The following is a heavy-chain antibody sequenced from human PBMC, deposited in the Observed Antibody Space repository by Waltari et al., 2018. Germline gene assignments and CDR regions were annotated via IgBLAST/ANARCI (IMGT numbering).Heavy chain of an antibody. J-gene: IGHJ6*02. Sequence: EVQLLDSGGDSVQPGGSLGLSCAAFGFMFSDYAMSWVRRAPGKGLEWVSGISGGGISTYYADSVKGRFSVSRDNSNKTLFLEMRSLRAEDTAVYYCAKLGGYSLNGLDVWGQGTTVTVS. CDR3: AKLGGYSLNGLDV. CDR1: GFMFSDYA. V-gene: IGHV3-23*01. CDR2: ISGGGIST. D-gene: IGHD2-21*01.